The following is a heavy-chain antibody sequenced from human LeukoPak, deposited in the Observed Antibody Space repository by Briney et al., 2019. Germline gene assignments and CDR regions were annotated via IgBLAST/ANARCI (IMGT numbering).Heavy chain of an antibody. CDR2: ITGSGDNT. J-gene: IGHJ3*02. D-gene: IGHD5-18*01. V-gene: IGHV3-23*01. CDR3: ARDHRGYLTNDAFDI. Sequence: GGSLRLSCAASGFTFSSYAMSWVRQAPGKGLEWVSAITGSGDNTWYVDSAKGRFTISRDSAKNSLYLQMNNLRAGDTAVYYCARDHRGYLTNDAFDIWGQGTMVTVSS. CDR1: GFTFSSYA.